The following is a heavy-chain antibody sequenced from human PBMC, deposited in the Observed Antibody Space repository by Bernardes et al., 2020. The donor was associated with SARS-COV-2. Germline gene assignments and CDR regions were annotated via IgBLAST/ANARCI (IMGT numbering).Heavy chain of an antibody. D-gene: IGHD3-22*01. V-gene: IGHV1-69*13. Sequence: SVKVSCKASGGTFSSYAISWVRQAPGQGLEWMGGIIPIFGTANYAQKFQGRVTITADESTSTAYMELSSLRSEDTAVYYCARGGWSSGYYTFFDYWGQGTLVTVSS. CDR2: IIPIFGTA. CDR1: GGTFSSYA. J-gene: IGHJ4*02. CDR3: ARGGWSSGYYTFFDY.